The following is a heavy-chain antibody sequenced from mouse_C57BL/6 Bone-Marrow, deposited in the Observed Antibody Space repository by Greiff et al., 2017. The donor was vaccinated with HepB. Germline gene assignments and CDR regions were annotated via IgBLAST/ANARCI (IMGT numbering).Heavy chain of an antibody. D-gene: IGHD5-5*01. J-gene: IGHJ4*01. Sequence: VKLMESGAELARPGASVKLSCKASGYTFTSYGISWVKQRTGQGLEWIGEIYPRSGNTYYNEKFKGKATLTADKSSSTAYMELRSLTSEDSAVYICARDYPFYAMDYWGQGTSVTVSS. CDR2: IYPRSGNT. V-gene: IGHV1-81*01. CDR1: GYTFTSYG. CDR3: ARDYPFYAMDY.